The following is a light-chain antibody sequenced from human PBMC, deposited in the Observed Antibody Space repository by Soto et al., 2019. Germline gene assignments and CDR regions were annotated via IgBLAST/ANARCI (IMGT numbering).Light chain of an antibody. CDR1: SSNIGSNY. V-gene: IGLV1-51*02. CDR2: ENN. CDR3: GTWDSTDYV. Sequence: QSLLTQPPSVSAAPGQKVTISCSGSSSNIGSNYVSWYQQLPGTAPKLLIYENNKRPSGIPDRFSGSKSGTSATLGITGLQTGDEADYYCGTWDSTDYVFGTGTKVTVL. J-gene: IGLJ1*01.